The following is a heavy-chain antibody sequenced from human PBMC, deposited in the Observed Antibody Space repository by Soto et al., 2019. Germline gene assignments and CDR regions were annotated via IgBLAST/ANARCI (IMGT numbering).Heavy chain of an antibody. V-gene: IGHV3-33*01. CDR2: IWYDGSNK. Sequence: GGSLRLSCAASGFTFSSYGMHCARQAPGKGLEWVAVIWYDGSNKYYADSVKGRFTISRDNSKNTLYLQMNSLRAEDTAVYYCARSPTRISYYMDVWGKGTTVTVSS. J-gene: IGHJ6*03. D-gene: IGHD3-3*02. CDR1: GFTFSSYG. CDR3: ARSPTRISYYMDV.